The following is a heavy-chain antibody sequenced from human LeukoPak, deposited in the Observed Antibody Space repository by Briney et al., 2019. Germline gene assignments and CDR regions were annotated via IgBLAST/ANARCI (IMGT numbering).Heavy chain of an antibody. CDR2: IYTSGST. V-gene: IGHV4-61*02. CDR3: ARVGGYDFVLDY. CDR1: GGSISSGSYY. J-gene: IGHJ4*02. Sequence: SQTLSLTCTVSGGSISSGSYYWSWIRQPAGKGLEWIGRIYTSGSTNYNPSLKSRVTISVDTSKNQFSLKLSSVTAADTAVYHCARVGGYDFVLDYWGQGTLVTVSS. D-gene: IGHD5-12*01.